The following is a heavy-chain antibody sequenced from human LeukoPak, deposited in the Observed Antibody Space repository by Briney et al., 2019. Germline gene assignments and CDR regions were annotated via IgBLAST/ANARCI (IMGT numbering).Heavy chain of an antibody. Sequence: GGSLRLSCAASGFTFSSYGMHWVRQAPGEGLEWVAVIWYDGSNKYYADSVKGRFTISRDNSKNTLYLQMNSLRAEDTAVYYCARDSIVLGGFDIWGQGTMVTVSS. CDR2: IWYDGSNK. J-gene: IGHJ3*02. CDR3: ARDSIVLGGFDI. V-gene: IGHV3-33*01. CDR1: GFTFSSYG. D-gene: IGHD6-6*01.